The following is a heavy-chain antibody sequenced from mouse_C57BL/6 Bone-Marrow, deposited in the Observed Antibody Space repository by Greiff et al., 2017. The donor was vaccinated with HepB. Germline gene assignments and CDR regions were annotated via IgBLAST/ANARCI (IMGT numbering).Heavy chain of an antibody. CDR3: ARPYSNPWYFDV. V-gene: IGHV5-12*01. J-gene: IGHJ1*03. Sequence: EVKVVESGGGLVQPGGSLKLSCAASGFTFSDYYMYWVRQTPEKRLEWVAYISNGGGSTYYPDTVKGRFTISRDNTKNTLYLQMSRLKSEDTAMYYCARPYSNPWYFDVWGTGTTVTVSS. CDR1: GFTFSDYY. CDR2: ISNGGGST. D-gene: IGHD2-5*01.